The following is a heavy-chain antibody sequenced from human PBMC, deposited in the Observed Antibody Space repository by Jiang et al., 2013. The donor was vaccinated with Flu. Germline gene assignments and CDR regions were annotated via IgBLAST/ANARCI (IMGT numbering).Heavy chain of an antibody. Sequence: GPGLVKPSETLSLTCTVSGGSISSFYWSWIRQPPGKGLEWIGYIYYSGSTNYNPSLKSRVTISVDTSKNQFSLKLSSVTAADTAVYYCARRNGGNIDYWGQGTLVTVSS. V-gene: IGHV4-59*08. CDR1: GGSISSFY. D-gene: IGHD4-23*01. CDR3: ARRNGGNIDY. CDR2: IYYSGST. J-gene: IGHJ4*02.